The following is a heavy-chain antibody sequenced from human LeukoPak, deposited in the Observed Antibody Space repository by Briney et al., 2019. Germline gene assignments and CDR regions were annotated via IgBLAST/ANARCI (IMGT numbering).Heavy chain of an antibody. CDR3: ARELINFHDHTNTGFFDS. Sequence: GASVKVSCKVSGYTLTELSMHWVRQAPGKGLEWMGGFDPEDGETIYAQKFQGRVTMTEDTSTDTAYMELSSLRSEDTAVYYCARELINFHDHTNTGFFDSWGQGTLVTVSS. V-gene: IGHV1-24*01. CDR1: GYTLTELS. D-gene: IGHD1-14*01. CDR2: FDPEDGET. J-gene: IGHJ4*03.